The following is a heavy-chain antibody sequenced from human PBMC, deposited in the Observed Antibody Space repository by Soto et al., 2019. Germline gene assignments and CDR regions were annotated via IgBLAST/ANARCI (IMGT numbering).Heavy chain of an antibody. CDR2: IIPNLGIT. CDR1: GGTFSSYT. V-gene: IGHV1-69*02. Sequence: GASVKVSCKASGGTFSSYTISWVRQAPGQGLEWMGRIIPNLGITNYAQKFQGRVTMTTDKSTSTAYMELRSLRSDDTAVYYCARLGPYYYYYSMHVSGKAPTGTVS. D-gene: IGHD3-16*01. J-gene: IGHJ6*03. CDR3: ARLGPYYYYYSMHV.